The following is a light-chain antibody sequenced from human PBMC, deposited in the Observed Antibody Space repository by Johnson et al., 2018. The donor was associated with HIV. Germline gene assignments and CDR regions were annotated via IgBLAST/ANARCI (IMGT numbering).Light chain of an antibody. V-gene: IGLV1-51*01. CDR1: SSNIGNNY. CDR3: GTWDSSLSAYV. CDR2: DNN. Sequence: QLVLTQPPSVSAAPGQKVTISCSGSSSNIGNNYVSWYQQLPGTAPKLLIYDNNKRPSGIPDRFSGSKSGTSATLGITVLQTGDEADYYCGTWDSSLSAYVVGTGTTVTVL. J-gene: IGLJ1*01.